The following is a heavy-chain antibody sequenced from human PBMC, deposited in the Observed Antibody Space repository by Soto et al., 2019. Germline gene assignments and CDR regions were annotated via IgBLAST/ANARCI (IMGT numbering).Heavy chain of an antibody. CDR3: ARDGTYYYDSSGYYYVSYYYYGMDV. Sequence: ASVKVSCKASGYTFTSYAMHWVRQAPGQGLEWMGWINAGNGNTKYSQKFQGRVTITRDTSASTAYMELSSLRSEDTAVYYCARDGTYYYDSSGYYYVSYYYYGMDVWGQGTTVTVSS. CDR1: GYTFTSYA. D-gene: IGHD3-22*01. V-gene: IGHV1-3*01. CDR2: INAGNGNT. J-gene: IGHJ6*02.